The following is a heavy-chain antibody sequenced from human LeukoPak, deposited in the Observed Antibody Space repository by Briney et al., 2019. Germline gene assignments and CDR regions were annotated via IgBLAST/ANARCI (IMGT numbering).Heavy chain of an antibody. CDR3: ARAWNFDY. Sequence: GESLKISCKGSGYSFTNYWSAWVRQMPGRGLEWMVIINPSDSDTRYSPSFQGQVTISADKSLSTAYLQWSSLKASDSAMYYCARAWNFDYWGQGTLVTVSS. J-gene: IGHJ4*02. D-gene: IGHD1-1*01. V-gene: IGHV5-51*01. CDR1: GYSFTNYW. CDR2: INPSDSDT.